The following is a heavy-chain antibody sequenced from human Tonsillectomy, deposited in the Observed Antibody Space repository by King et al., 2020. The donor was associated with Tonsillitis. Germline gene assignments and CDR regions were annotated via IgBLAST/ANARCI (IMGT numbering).Heavy chain of an antibody. CDR3: ARCSSGWYPFDY. CDR1: AFTCSGDW. D-gene: IGHD6-13*01. J-gene: IGHJ4*02. CDR2: TNSDGSTT. V-gene: IGHV3-74*02. Sequence: VQLVESGGGLVQPGGSLRLSCAASAFTCSGDWIHWVRQDPGKGRVWVSRTNSDGSTTSYADSVKGRVAISIDNAKSTLYLQMNSLGAEDTAVYYCARCSSGWYPFDYWGQGTLVTVSS.